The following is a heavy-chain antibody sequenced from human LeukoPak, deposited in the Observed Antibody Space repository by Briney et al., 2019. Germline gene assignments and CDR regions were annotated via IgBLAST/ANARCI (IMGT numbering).Heavy chain of an antibody. CDR3: ARGPGDTIHGMDV. J-gene: IGHJ6*02. CDR2: INRSGST. CDR1: GGSFSGYY. V-gene: IGHV4-34*01. D-gene: IGHD2-21*01. Sequence: SETLSLTCAVYGGSFSGYYWSWIRQPPGKGLEWIGEINRSGSTNYNPSLKSRVTISVDTSKNQFSLKLSSVTAADTAVYYCARGPGDTIHGMDVWGQGTTVTVSS.